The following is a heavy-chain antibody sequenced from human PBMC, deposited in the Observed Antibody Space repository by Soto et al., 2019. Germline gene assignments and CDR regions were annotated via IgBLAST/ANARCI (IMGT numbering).Heavy chain of an antibody. J-gene: IGHJ4*02. Sequence: QVQLVESGGGVVQPGRSLRLYCAASGFTFSSYAMHWVRQAPGKGLEWVAVISYDGSNKYYADSVKGRFTISRDNSKNTLYLQMNILRAEDTAVYYCARDPRLWQWLHLDYWGQGTLVTVSS. V-gene: IGHV3-30-3*01. CDR1: GFTFSSYA. CDR2: ISYDGSNK. CDR3: ARDPRLWQWLHLDY. D-gene: IGHD6-19*01.